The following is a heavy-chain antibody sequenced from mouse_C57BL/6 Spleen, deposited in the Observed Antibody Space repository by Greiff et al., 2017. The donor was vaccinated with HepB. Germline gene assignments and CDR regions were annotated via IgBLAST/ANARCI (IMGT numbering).Heavy chain of an antibody. CDR2: IDPNSGGT. V-gene: IGHV1-72*01. Sequence: QVQLQQPGAELVKPGASVKLSCKASGYTFTSYWMHWVKQRPGRGLGWIGRIDPNSGGTKYNEKFKSKATLTVDKPSSTAYMQLSSLTSEDSAVYYCARSYYTSWFAYWGQGTLVTVSA. CDR1: GYTFTSYW. D-gene: IGHD2-12*01. CDR3: ARSYYTSWFAY. J-gene: IGHJ3*01.